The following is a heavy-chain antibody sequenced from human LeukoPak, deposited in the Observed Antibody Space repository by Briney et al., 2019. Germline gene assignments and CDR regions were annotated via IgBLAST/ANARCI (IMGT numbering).Heavy chain of an antibody. CDR2: ISGSSSYI. J-gene: IGHJ4*02. D-gene: IGHD2-15*01. V-gene: IGHV3-21*01. CDR3: ARDREGYCSGGTCTNFDY. CDR1: GFTFSTYS. Sequence: GGSLRLSCAASGFTFSTYSMNWVRQAPGKGLEWVSSISGSSSYIYYADSVKGRFTISRDNAKNSLYLQMNSLRAEDTAVYYCARDREGYCSGGTCTNFDYWGQGILVTVSS.